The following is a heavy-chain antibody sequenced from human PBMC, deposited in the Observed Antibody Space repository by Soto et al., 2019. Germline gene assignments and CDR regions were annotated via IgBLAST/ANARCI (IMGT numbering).Heavy chain of an antibody. CDR3: ARPTRDGYGPEAYYFDS. CDR1: GYTFTNFG. CDR2: ISAYNGNT. V-gene: IGHV1-18*01. Sequence: ASVKVSCKTSGYTFTNFGISWVRQAPGQGLEWMGWISAYNGNTNYSQKFQGRVTMTTDTSTSTAYMEVRSLRSDDTAVYYCARPTRDGYGPEAYYFDSWGQGTQVTVSS. J-gene: IGHJ4*02. D-gene: IGHD5-12*01.